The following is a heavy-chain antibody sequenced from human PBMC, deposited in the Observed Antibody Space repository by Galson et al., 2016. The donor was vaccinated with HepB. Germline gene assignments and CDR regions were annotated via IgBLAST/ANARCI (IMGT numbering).Heavy chain of an antibody. J-gene: IGHJ4*02. CDR1: GFPFSNYW. CDR2: INSDGSST. Sequence: SLRLSCAASGFPFSNYWMHWVRQAPGKGPVWVSRINSDGSSTTYADSVKGRFTISRDNAKNTLYLQMNSLRAEDTALYYCTRGHRGGIAAAGLQIWGQGTLVIASS. V-gene: IGHV3-74*01. D-gene: IGHD6-13*01. CDR3: TRGHRGGIAAAGLQI.